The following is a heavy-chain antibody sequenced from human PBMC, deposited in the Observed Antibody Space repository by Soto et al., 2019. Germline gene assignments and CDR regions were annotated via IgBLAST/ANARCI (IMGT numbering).Heavy chain of an antibody. J-gene: IGHJ4*02. CDR3: ARFRGDGYYSF. CDR1: GFTLSDYY. D-gene: IGHD3-22*01. CDR2: ISISGTTI. Sequence: QVQLVESGGGLVKPGGSLRLSCAASGFTLSDYYMTWIRQAPGKGLEWVSDISISGTTIHYADSKRGRVTISRDNAKNSMWRQMNTLRAEDAAVYYCARFRGDGYYSFWGQGTLVTVSS. V-gene: IGHV3-11*01.